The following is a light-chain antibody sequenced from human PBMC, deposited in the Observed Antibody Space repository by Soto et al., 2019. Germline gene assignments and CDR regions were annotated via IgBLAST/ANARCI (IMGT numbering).Light chain of an antibody. CDR3: TSWTTSTTMI. CDR1: SSDIGAYNF. J-gene: IGLJ2*01. V-gene: IGLV2-14*03. Sequence: QSALTQPASVSVSPWQSITISCTGTSSDIGAYNFVSWYQQHPGKAPKLMLYDVNIRPSGVSNRFSGSKSGNTASLTISGLQAEDEADYYCTSWTTSTTMIFGGGTKVTVL. CDR2: DVN.